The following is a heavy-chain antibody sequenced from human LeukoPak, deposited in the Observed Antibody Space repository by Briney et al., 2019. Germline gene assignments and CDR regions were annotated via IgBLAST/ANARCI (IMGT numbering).Heavy chain of an antibody. Sequence: SETLSLTCTVSGGSISSYYWSWIRQPPGKGLEWNGYIYYSGSTNYNPSLKSRVTISVDTSKNQFSLKLSSVTAADTAVYYCARKSTTPKGDAFDIWGQGTMVTVSS. CDR2: IYYSGST. D-gene: IGHD4-11*01. CDR3: ARKSTTPKGDAFDI. J-gene: IGHJ3*02. CDR1: GGSISSYY. V-gene: IGHV4-59*01.